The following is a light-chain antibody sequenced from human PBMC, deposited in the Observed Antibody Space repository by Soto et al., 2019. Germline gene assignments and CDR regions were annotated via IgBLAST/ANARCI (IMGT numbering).Light chain of an antibody. V-gene: IGKV3-20*01. CDR2: GAS. Sequence: EIVLTQSPGTLSLSPGERATLSCRAGQSVSSSYLAWYQQKPGQAPRLLIYGASSRATGIPDRFSGSGSGTDFTLTISRLEPEDFAVYYGQQYGSSRGTFGQGTKVDIK. CDR3: QQYGSSRGT. CDR1: QSVSSSY. J-gene: IGKJ1*01.